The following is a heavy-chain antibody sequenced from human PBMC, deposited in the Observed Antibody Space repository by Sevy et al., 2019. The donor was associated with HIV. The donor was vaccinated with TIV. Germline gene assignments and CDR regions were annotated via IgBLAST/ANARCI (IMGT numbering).Heavy chain of an antibody. CDR1: GFTFSSYD. D-gene: IGHD2-15*01. J-gene: IGHJ4*02. CDR2: IGNAGDP. Sequence: GGSLRLSCAASGFTFSSYDMHWVRQATGKGLEWVSAIGNAGDPYYPGSVKGRFTISRENAKNSLYLQMNSLRAGDTAVDYCARGQRYCSGGSCYSTLDYWGQGTLVTVSS. V-gene: IGHV3-13*05. CDR3: ARGQRYCSGGSCYSTLDY.